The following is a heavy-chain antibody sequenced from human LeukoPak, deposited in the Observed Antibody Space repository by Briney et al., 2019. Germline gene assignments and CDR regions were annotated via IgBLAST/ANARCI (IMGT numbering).Heavy chain of an antibody. D-gene: IGHD1-26*01. CDR2: INPKSGGT. Sequence: ASVKVSCKASGYTFSDFHMHWVRQAPGQGLEWMGWINPKSGGTNYAQKFQGRVTMTRDTSISTVYMELSRLRSDDTAVYYCARGSIVGATFDYFDYWGQGTLVTVSS. J-gene: IGHJ4*02. CDR3: ARGSIVGATFDYFDY. CDR1: GYTFSDFH. V-gene: IGHV1-2*02.